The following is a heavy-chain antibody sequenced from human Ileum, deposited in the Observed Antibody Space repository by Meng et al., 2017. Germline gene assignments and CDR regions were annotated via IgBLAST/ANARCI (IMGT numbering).Heavy chain of an antibody. V-gene: IGHV1-69*02. CDR2: IIPILGIV. Sequence: QVQLVQSGAEVKKPGSSVKVSCKASGGTFSSYTISWVRQAPGQGLEWMGRIIPILGIVNYAQKFQGRVTITADKSTSTAYMELSSLRSEDTAVYYCARSSLGWPFLPFDYWGQGTLVTVSS. D-gene: IGHD3-3*01. CDR3: ARSSLGWPFLPFDY. CDR1: GGTFSSYT. J-gene: IGHJ4*02.